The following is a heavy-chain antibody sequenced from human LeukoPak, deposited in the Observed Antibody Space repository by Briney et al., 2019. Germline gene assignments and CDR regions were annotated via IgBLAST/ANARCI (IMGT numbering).Heavy chain of an antibody. J-gene: IGHJ4*02. CDR3: ARAEDIVVVPAAIPFDY. CDR2: INPNSGGT. V-gene: IGHV1-2*02. D-gene: IGHD2-2*01. Sequence: ASVKVSRKASGYTFTGYYMHWVRQAPGQGLEWMGWINPNSGGTNYAQKFQGRVTMTRDTSISTAYMELSRLRSDDTAVYYCARAEDIVVVPAAIPFDYWGQGTLVTVSS. CDR1: GYTFTGYY.